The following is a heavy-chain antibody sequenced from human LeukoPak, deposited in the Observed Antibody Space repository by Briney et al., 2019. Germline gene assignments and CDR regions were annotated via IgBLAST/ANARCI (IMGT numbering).Heavy chain of an antibody. D-gene: IGHD2-2*02. J-gene: IGHJ6*03. CDR2: IYYSGST. V-gene: IGHV4-59*01. CDR3: ARYLNQYCSSTSCYRGGNYYYYMDV. Sequence: PSETLYLTCTVSGGSISSYYWSWIRQPPGKGLEWIGHIYYSGSTNYNPSLKSRVTISVDTSKNQFSLKLSSVTAADTAVYYCARYLNQYCSSTSCYRGGNYYYYMDVWGKGTTVTVSS. CDR1: GGSISSYY.